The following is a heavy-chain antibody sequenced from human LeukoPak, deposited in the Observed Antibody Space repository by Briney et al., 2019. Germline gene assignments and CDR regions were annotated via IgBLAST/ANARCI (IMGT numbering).Heavy chain of an antibody. Sequence: PGGSLRLSCAASGFTFSSYWMHWVRQAPGKGLVWVSSISSSGSHIYFADSMKGRFTISRDNSKNTLYLQMNSLRAEDTAVYYCAKGRGDYYFDYWGQGTLVTVSS. CDR2: ISSSGSHI. J-gene: IGHJ4*02. V-gene: IGHV3-21*01. CDR3: AKGRGDYYFDY. CDR1: GFTFSSYW. D-gene: IGHD4-17*01.